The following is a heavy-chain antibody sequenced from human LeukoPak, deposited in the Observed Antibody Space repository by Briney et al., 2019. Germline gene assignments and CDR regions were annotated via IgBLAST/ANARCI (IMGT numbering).Heavy chain of an antibody. J-gene: IGHJ4*02. CDR1: GFTFSSYA. D-gene: IGHD3-16*01. CDR2: ISGSGGST. V-gene: IGHV3-23*01. CDR3: ARDAGDQGYFDY. Sequence: GGSLRLSCAASGFTFSSYAMSWVRQAPGKGLEWVSAISGSGGSTYYADSVKGRFTISRDNSKNTLYLQMNSLRTEDTAVYYCARDAGDQGYFDYWGQGTLVTVSS.